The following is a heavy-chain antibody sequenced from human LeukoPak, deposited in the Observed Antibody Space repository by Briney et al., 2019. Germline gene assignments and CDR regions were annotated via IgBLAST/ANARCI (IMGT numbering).Heavy chain of an antibody. CDR2: SSSSSSYI. Sequence: GGSLRLSCAASGFTFSSYSMNWVRQAPGKGLEWVSSSSSSSSYIYYADSVKGRFTISRDNAKNSLYLQMNSLRAEDTAVYYCARGSRVLRYFDWSYDYWGQGTLVTVSS. J-gene: IGHJ4*02. D-gene: IGHD3-9*01. CDR3: ARGSRVLRYFDWSYDY. V-gene: IGHV3-21*01. CDR1: GFTFSSYS.